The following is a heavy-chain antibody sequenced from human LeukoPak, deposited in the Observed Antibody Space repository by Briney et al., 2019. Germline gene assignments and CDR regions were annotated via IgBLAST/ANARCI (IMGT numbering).Heavy chain of an antibody. D-gene: IGHD3-10*01. Sequence: ASVKVSCKASGYTFTGYYMHWVRQAPGPGLEWMGWINPNSGGTNFAQKFQGWVTMTRDTSISTAYMELSRLRSEDTAVYYCAGITMVRGVIDPDYYYGMDVWGQGTTVTVSS. CDR1: GYTFTGYY. J-gene: IGHJ6*02. CDR2: INPNSGGT. V-gene: IGHV1-2*04. CDR3: AGITMVRGVIDPDYYYGMDV.